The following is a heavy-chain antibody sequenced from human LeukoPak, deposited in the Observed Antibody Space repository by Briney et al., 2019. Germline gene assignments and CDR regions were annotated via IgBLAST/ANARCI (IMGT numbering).Heavy chain of an antibody. V-gene: IGHV4-59*08. J-gene: IGHJ4*02. CDR2: IYYSGST. CDR3: ARGKPQPPSTYYDFWSGYYNPLYYFDY. Sequence: SETLSLTCTVSGGSISSYYWSWIRQPPGKGLEWIGYIYYSGSTNYNPSLKSRVTISVDTSKNQFSLKLSSVTAADTAVYCCARGKPQPPSTYYDFWSGYYNPLYYFDYWGQGTLVTVSS. CDR1: GGSISSYY. D-gene: IGHD3-3*01.